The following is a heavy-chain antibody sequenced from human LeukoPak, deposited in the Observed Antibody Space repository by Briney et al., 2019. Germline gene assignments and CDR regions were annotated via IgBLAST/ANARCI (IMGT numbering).Heavy chain of an antibody. J-gene: IGHJ4*02. CDR3: ARDRWGYSYGGD. Sequence: GGSLRLSCAASGFTFNTYAMSWVRQAPGKGLEWVANIKQDGSEKYYVDSVKGRFTISRDNAKNSLYLQMNSLRAEDTAVYYCARDRWGYSYGGDWGQGTLVTVSS. D-gene: IGHD5-18*01. V-gene: IGHV3-7*01. CDR1: GFTFNTYA. CDR2: IKQDGSEK.